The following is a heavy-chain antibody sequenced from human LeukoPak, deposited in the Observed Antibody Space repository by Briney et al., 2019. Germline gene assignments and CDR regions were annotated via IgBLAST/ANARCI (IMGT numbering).Heavy chain of an antibody. D-gene: IGHD3-9*01. V-gene: IGHV4-39*01. CDR3: ARLPPLLRYFDWSDAFDI. J-gene: IGHJ3*02. CDR2: IHYSGST. CDR1: GGSISSSSYY. Sequence: SETLSLTCTVSGGSISSSSYYWGWIRQPPGKGLEWIGSIHYSGSTYYNPSLKSRVTISVDTSKNQFSLKLSSVTAADTAVYYCARLPPLLRYFDWSDAFDIWGQGTMVTVSS.